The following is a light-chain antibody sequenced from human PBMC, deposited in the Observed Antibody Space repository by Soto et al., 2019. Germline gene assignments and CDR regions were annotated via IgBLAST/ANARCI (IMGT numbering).Light chain of an antibody. Sequence: IVLTQSPGTLSLSPGGRATLSCRAGQSVSSSYLGWYQQKPGQAPRLLIYGASSRATGIPDRFSGSGSGTDFTLTLSRLEPEDFSLYSCQQYRSFWTFGPGPKVHI. J-gene: IGKJ1*01. V-gene: IGKV3-20*01. CDR2: GAS. CDR3: QQYRSFWT. CDR1: QSVSSSY.